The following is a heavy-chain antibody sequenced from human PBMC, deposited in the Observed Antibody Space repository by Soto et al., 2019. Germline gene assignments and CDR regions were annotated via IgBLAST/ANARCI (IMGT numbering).Heavy chain of an antibody. Sequence: GASVKVSCKASGYTFTSYAMHWVRRAPGQRLEWMGWINAGNGNTKYSQEFQGRVTITRDTSASTVYMELSSPRSEDTAVYYCASQSLTFGGVIAAHKFGYWGQGTLVTVSS. J-gene: IGHJ4*02. CDR2: INAGNGNT. CDR1: GYTFTSYA. D-gene: IGHD3-16*02. CDR3: ASQSLTFGGVIAAHKFGY. V-gene: IGHV1-3*01.